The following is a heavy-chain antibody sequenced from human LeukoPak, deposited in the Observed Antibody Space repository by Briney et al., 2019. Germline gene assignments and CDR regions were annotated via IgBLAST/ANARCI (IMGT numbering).Heavy chain of an antibody. CDR3: ARADSVDTAMVAYYYYYGMDV. V-gene: IGHV1-69*06. CDR1: GGTFSSYA. J-gene: IGHJ6*04. Sequence: SVKVSCKASGGTFSSYAISWMRQAPGQGLEWMGGVIPIFGTANYAQKFQGRVTITADKSTSTAYMELSSLRSEDTAVYYCARADSVDTAMVAYYYYYGMDVWGKGTTVTVSS. CDR2: VIPIFGTA. D-gene: IGHD5-18*01.